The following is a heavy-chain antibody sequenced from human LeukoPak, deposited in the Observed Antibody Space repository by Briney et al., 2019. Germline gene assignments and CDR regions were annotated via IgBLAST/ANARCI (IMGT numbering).Heavy chain of an antibody. CDR3: ARHFREGPVDY. CDR1: GYTFTSYG. D-gene: IGHD3-3*02. Sequence: ASVNLSRTASGYTFTSYGISWVRQAPGQGLGWMGWISAYNGNTNYAQKLQGRVTMTTDTSTSTAYMELRSLRSDDTAVYYCARHFREGPVDYWGQGTLVTVSS. CDR2: ISAYNGNT. V-gene: IGHV1-18*01. J-gene: IGHJ4*02.